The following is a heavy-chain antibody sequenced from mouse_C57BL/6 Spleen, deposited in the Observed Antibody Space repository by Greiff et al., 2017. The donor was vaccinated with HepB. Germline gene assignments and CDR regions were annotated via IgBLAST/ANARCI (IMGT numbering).Heavy chain of an antibody. J-gene: IGHJ3*01. CDR3: ARDGSPFAY. Sequence: DVKLVESGGGLVKPGGSLKLSCAASGFTFSDYGMHWVRQAPEKGLEWVAYISSGSSTIYYADTVKGRFTISRDNAKNTLFLQMTSLRSEVTAMYYCARDGSPFAYWGQGTLVTVSA. D-gene: IGHD1-1*01. CDR1: GFTFSDYG. V-gene: IGHV5-17*01. CDR2: ISSGSSTI.